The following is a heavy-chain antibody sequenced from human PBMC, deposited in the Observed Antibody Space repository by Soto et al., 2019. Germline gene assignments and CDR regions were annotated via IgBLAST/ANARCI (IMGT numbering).Heavy chain of an antibody. V-gene: IGHV1-8*01. J-gene: IGHJ4*02. D-gene: IGHD4-17*01. Sequence: QVQLVQSGAEVKKPGASVKVSCKASGYTFTSHDINWVRQATGQGLEWMGWMNPNSGNTGYAQKFQGRVTMTRNTTTSTAYMETSSLRSEETAVYYCARWDYGVYARFDFWGQGTLVTVSS. CDR2: MNPNSGNT. CDR1: GYTFTSHD. CDR3: ARWDYGVYARFDF.